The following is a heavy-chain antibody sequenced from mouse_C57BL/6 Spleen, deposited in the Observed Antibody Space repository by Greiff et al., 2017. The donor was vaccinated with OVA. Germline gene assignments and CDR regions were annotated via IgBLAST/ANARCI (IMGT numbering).Heavy chain of an antibody. J-gene: IGHJ2*01. CDR3: ARERELRNFDY. Sequence: QVQLQQSGPELVKPGASVKISCKASGYAFSSSWMNWVKQRPGKGLEWIGRIYPGDGDTNYNGKFKGKATLTADKSSSTAYMQLSSLTSEDSAVYFCARERELRNFDYWGQGTTLTVSS. V-gene: IGHV1-82*01. D-gene: IGHD1-1*01. CDR1: GYAFSSSW. CDR2: IYPGDGDT.